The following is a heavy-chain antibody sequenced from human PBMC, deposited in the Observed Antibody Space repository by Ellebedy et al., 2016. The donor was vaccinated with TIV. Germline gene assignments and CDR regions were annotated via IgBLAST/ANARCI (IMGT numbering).Heavy chain of an antibody. D-gene: IGHD3-3*01. CDR1: GGSFSGYY. J-gene: IGHJ4*02. CDR3: ARGSRRITIFGVASPGDY. CDR2: INHSGST. V-gene: IGHV4-34*01. Sequence: SETLSLTXAVYGGSFSGYYWSWIRQPPGKGLEWIGEINHSGSTHYNPSLKSRVTISVDTSKNQFSLKLSSVTAADTAVYYCARGSRRITIFGVASPGDYWGQGTLVTVSS.